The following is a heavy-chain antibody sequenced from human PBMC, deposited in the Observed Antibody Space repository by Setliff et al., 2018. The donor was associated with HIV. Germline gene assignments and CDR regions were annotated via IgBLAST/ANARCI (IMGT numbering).Heavy chain of an antibody. J-gene: IGHJ2*01. D-gene: IGHD1-26*01. CDR2: ITSYNGNT. CDR3: ARDHHSGRGSNFPWYSDL. Sequence: ASVKVSCKASGYTFSNYGITWVRQALGQGLEWMGWITSYNGNTNYAKKFKGRVTMTTDTSTSIAYMELKSLRSEDTAVYYCARDHHSGRGSNFPWYSDLWGRGTLVTVSS. V-gene: IGHV1-18*01. CDR1: GYTFSNYG.